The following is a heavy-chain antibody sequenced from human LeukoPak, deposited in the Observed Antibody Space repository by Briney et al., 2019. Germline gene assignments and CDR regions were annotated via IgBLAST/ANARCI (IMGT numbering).Heavy chain of an antibody. J-gene: IGHJ5*02. CDR1: GGSISSYY. CDR2: IYYSGST. D-gene: IGHD4-17*01. Sequence: SETLSLTCTVSGGSISSYYWSWIRQPPGKGLEWIGYIYYSGSTNYNPSLKSRVTISVDTSKNQFSLKRSSVTAADTAVYYCARGGDYGADNWFDPWGQGTLVIVSS. CDR3: ARGGDYGADNWFDP. V-gene: IGHV4-59*01.